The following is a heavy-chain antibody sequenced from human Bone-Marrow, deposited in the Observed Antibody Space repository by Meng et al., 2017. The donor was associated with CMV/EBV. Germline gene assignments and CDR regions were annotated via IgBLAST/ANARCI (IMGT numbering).Heavy chain of an antibody. V-gene: IGHV4-34*01. Sequence: SETLSLTCAVYGGSFSNYYGSWIRQSPGKGLEWIGEINHRASPNYNPSLKSRVTISGDTSKNQFSLRLTSVTAADTAVYYCAIGRYCSGGSCYSEDYWGQGTLVTVSS. CDR2: INHRASP. CDR3: AIGRYCSGGSCYSEDY. CDR1: GGSFSNYY. D-gene: IGHD2-15*01. J-gene: IGHJ4*02.